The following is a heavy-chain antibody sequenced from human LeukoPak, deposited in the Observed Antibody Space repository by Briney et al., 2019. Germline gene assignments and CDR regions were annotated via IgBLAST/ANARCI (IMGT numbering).Heavy chain of an antibody. Sequence: GGSLRLSCSASGFTFSTYWMSWVRQAPGKGLEWVANMRRDGNEIYYLDSVRGRFTISRDNAKNSLYLQMNSLRAEDTAVYYCARDITIFGVIINFDYWGQGTLVTVSS. J-gene: IGHJ4*02. CDR2: MRRDGNEI. CDR1: GFTFSTYW. CDR3: ARDITIFGVIINFDY. V-gene: IGHV3-7*01. D-gene: IGHD3-3*01.